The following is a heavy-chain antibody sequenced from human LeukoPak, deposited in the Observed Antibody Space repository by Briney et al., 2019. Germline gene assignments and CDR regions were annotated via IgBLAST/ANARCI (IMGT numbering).Heavy chain of an antibody. J-gene: IGHJ4*02. CDR3: ARDGEMATIENYFEY. Sequence: SETLSLTCTVSGYSITSAYYWGWIRQPPGKGLEWIGSFFLKGSTYYNPSLKSRVTISVDTSKNQFSLKLSSVTAADTAVYYCARDGEMATIENYFEYWGQGTLVTVSS. V-gene: IGHV4-38-2*02. D-gene: IGHD5-24*01. CDR2: FFLKGST. CDR1: GYSITSAYY.